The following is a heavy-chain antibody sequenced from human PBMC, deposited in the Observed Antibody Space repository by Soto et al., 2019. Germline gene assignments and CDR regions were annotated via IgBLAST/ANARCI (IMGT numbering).Heavy chain of an antibody. J-gene: IGHJ4*02. V-gene: IGHV3-23*01. CDR2: ISGDGSDT. CDR3: AKRRATSGWSAAAMDS. CDR1: GFSFSNHG. D-gene: IGHD6-19*01. Sequence: GGSLRLSCAASGFSFSNHGMRWVRQAPGKGLEWVSAISGDGSDTYYADSVKGRFTVSRDNSKSTLYLQMHSLRAEDTALYYCAKRRATSGWSAAAMDSWGLGTLVTVSS.